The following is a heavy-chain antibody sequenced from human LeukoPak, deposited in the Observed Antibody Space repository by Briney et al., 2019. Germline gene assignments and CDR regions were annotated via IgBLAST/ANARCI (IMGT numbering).Heavy chain of an antibody. V-gene: IGHV4-39*07. J-gene: IGHJ5*02. CDR3: ARSRYCSSTSCYILYNWFDP. CDR1: GGSISSSTYY. Sequence: SETLSLTCTVSGGSISSSTYYWGWIRQPPGKGLEWIGSIYYSGSTYYNPSLKSRVTISDTSKNQFSLKLSSVTAADTAVYYCARSRYCSSTSCYILYNWFDPWGQGTLVTVSS. CDR2: IYYSGST. D-gene: IGHD2-2*02.